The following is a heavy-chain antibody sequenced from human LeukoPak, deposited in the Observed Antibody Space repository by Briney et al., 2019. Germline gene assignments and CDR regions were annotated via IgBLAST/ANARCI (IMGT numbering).Heavy chain of an antibody. CDR2: INPDSGGT. CDR3: ARFLEWPTHDAFDI. V-gene: IGHV1-2*02. Sequence: ASVKVSCKASEYTFTDYYIHWVRQAPGQGLEWMGWINPDSGGTNYAQKFQGRVTMTRDTSISTTYMELSRLTSDDTAVYYCARFLEWPTHDAFDIWGQGTMVTVSS. J-gene: IGHJ3*02. CDR1: EYTFTDYY. D-gene: IGHD3-3*01.